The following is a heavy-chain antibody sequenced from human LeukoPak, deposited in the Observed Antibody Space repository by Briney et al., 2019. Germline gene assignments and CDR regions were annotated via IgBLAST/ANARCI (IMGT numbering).Heavy chain of an antibody. CDR3: ARDSNRELWLGEIDY. CDR2: IWYDGSNK. CDR1: GFTFSSYG. V-gene: IGHV3-33*01. Sequence: GGSLRLSCAASGFTFSSYGMHWVRQAPGKGLEWVAVIWYDGSNKYYADSVKGRFTISRDNSKNTLYLQMNSLRAEDTAVYYCARDSNRELWLGEIDYWGQGTLATVSS. D-gene: IGHD3-10*01. J-gene: IGHJ4*02.